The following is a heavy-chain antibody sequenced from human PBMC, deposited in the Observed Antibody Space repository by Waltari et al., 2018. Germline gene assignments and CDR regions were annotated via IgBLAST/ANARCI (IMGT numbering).Heavy chain of an antibody. J-gene: IGHJ4*02. CDR3: ARGRVEMATNVLDY. CDR2: IIPIFGTV. CDR1: GGTFSSYA. Sequence: QVQLVQSGAEVKKPGSSVKVSCKASGGTFSSYAITRVRQAPGQGLEWMGGIIPIFGTVNYAQKFQGRVTIIADESTSTAYMELSSLRFEDTAVYYCARGRVEMATNVLDYWGQGTLVTVSS. D-gene: IGHD5-12*01. V-gene: IGHV1-69*01.